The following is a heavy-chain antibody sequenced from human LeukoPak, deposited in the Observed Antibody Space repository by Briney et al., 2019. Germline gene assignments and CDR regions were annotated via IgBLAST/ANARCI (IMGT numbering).Heavy chain of an antibody. V-gene: IGHV4-59*01. Sequence: PSETLSLTCTVSGGSISSYHWSWIRQPPGKGLEWIGYIYYSGSTNYNPSLKSRVTISVDTSKNQFSLKLSSVTAADTAVYYCARDLYYYGSGAFDYWGQGTLVTVSS. J-gene: IGHJ4*02. CDR1: GGSISSYH. CDR2: IYYSGST. D-gene: IGHD3-10*01. CDR3: ARDLYYYGSGAFDY.